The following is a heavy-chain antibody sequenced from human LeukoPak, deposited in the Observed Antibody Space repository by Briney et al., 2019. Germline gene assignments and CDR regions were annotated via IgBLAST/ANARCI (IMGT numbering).Heavy chain of an antibody. CDR1: GGSFSGYY. CDR3: ARRGYDILTGYYNFDY. D-gene: IGHD3-9*01. CDR2: INHSGST. J-gene: IGHJ4*02. Sequence: PSETLSLTCAVYGGSFSGYYGTWIRQPPGKGLEWIGEINHSGSTNYNPSLKSRITISVDTSKNQFSLKLSSVTAADTAVYYCARRGYDILTGYYNFDYWGQGTLVTVSS. V-gene: IGHV4-34*01.